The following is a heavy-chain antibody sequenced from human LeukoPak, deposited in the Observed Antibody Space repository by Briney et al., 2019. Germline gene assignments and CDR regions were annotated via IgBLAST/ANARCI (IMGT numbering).Heavy chain of an antibody. J-gene: IGHJ4*02. CDR1: GFTFSSYA. Sequence: GGSLRLSCAASGFTFSSYAMHWVRQAPGKGLEYVSAISSNGGSTYYANSVEGRFTISRDNSKNTLYLQMGSLRAEDMAVYYCARDWGLDYWGQGTLVTVSS. CDR2: ISSNGGST. D-gene: IGHD3-16*01. CDR3: ARDWGLDY. V-gene: IGHV3-64*01.